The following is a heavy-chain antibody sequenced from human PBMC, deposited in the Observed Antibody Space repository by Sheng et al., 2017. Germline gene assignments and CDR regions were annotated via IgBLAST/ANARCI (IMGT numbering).Heavy chain of an antibody. CDR2: INSDGSST. CDR3: ARGTHYDFWSGYYYYYYGMDV. V-gene: IGHV3-74*01. J-gene: IGHJ6*02. CDR1: GFTFSSYW. Sequence: EVQLVESGGGLVQPGGSLRLSCAASGFTFSSYWMHWVRQAPGKGLVWVSRINSDGSSTSYADSVKGRFTISRDNAKNTLYLQMNSLRAEDTAVYYCARGTHYDFWSGYYYYYYGMDVWGQGTT. D-gene: IGHD3-3*01.